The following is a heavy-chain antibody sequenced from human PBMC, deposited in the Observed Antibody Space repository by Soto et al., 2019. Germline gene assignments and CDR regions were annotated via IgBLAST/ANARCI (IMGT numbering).Heavy chain of an antibody. D-gene: IGHD2-15*01. Sequence: GGSLRLSCAASGFTFSSYGMHWVRQAPGKGLEWVAVIWYDGSNKYYADSVKGRFTISRDNSKNTLYLQMNSLRAEDTAVYYCARARYVRPARYCSGGSCYLRSDYWGQGTLVTVSS. CDR1: GFTFSSYG. CDR2: IWYDGSNK. V-gene: IGHV3-33*01. CDR3: ARARYVRPARYCSGGSCYLRSDY. J-gene: IGHJ4*02.